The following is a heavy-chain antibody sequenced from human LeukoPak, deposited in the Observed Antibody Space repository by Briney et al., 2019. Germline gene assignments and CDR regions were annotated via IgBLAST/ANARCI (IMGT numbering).Heavy chain of an antibody. CDR2: IYYSGST. CDR1: GGSISSHY. CDR3: ATTGGRDGFLDY. J-gene: IGHJ4*02. Sequence: SETLSLTCTVSGGSISSHYWSWIRQPPGKGLEWIGYIYYSGSTNYNPSLKSRVTISVDTSKNQFSPKLSSVTAADTAVYYCATTGGRDGFLDYWGQGTLVTVSS. D-gene: IGHD5-24*01. V-gene: IGHV4-59*08.